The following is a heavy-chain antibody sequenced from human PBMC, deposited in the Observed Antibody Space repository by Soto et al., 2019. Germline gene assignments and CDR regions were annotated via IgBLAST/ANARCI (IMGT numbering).Heavy chain of an antibody. CDR1: GYTFSSYD. V-gene: IGHV1-8*01. Sequence: QLVQSGTEVKKSGTSAKVSCKVFGYTFSSYDINWVRQAPGQGLEWMGWLNPDSGETGYAQKFQGRVTLTGNTSIRTAYMELNSLRYEDKAVYYCARGNREVFDLWGQGTVITVSS. CDR3: ARGNREVFDL. CDR2: LNPDSGET. J-gene: IGHJ4*02.